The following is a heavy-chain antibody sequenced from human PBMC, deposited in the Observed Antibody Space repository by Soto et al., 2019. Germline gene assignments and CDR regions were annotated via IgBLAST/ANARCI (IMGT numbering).Heavy chain of an antibody. CDR1: GFTFSSYG. CDR2: ISYDEDTK. V-gene: IGHV3-30*18. J-gene: IGHJ6*02. CDR3: VKVFCPICRVFYYGWAV. D-gene: IGHD3-10*01. Sequence: QVQLVESGGGVVQPGGSLRLSCAASGFTFSSYGMYWVRHAPGKGLEWVAIISYDEDTKYYVDSVKGRFTISRDNSKNTLYLQINSLRAEDSAVYYCVKVFCPICRVFYYGWAVWGQGTTVTVSS.